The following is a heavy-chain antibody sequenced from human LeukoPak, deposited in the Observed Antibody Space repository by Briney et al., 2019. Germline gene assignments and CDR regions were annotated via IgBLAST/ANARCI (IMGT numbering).Heavy chain of an antibody. J-gene: IGHJ5*02. D-gene: IGHD3-10*01. CDR2: IYHSGST. CDR3: ARADYYGSGSYNWFDP. CDR1: GGSISSGGYY. Sequence: SQTLSLTCTVSGGSISSGGYYWSWIRQPPGKGLEWIGYIYHSGSTYYNPSLKSRVTISVDTSKNPFSLKLSSVTAADTAVYYCARADYYGSGSYNWFDPWGQGTLVTVSS. V-gene: IGHV4-30-2*01.